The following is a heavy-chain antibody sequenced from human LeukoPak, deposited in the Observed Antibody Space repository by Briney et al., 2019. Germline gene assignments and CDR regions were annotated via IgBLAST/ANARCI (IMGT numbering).Heavy chain of an antibody. D-gene: IGHD6-19*01. CDR3: AKDTYSSGQSGNHFDY. J-gene: IGHJ4*02. Sequence: PGGSLRLSCAASGFTFDDYAMHWVRQAPGKGLEWVSGISWNSGSIDYADSVKGRFTISRDNAKNSLYLQMNSLRAEDTALYYCAKDTYSSGQSGNHFDYWGQGTLVTVSS. CDR1: GFTFDDYA. V-gene: IGHV3-9*01. CDR2: ISWNSGSI.